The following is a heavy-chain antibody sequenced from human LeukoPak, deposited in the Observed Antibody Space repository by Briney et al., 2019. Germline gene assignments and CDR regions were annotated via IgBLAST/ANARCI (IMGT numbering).Heavy chain of an antibody. CDR1: GGTFSSYA. CDR2: IIPIFGTA. D-gene: IGHD3-3*01. V-gene: IGHV1-69*13. Sequence: SVKVSCKASGGTFSSYAISWVRQAPGQGLEWMGGIIPIFGTANYAQKFQGRVTITADESTSTAYMELSSLRSEDTAVYYCAIGITIFGVGYYYYMDVWGKGTTVTVSS. J-gene: IGHJ6*03. CDR3: AIGITIFGVGYYYYMDV.